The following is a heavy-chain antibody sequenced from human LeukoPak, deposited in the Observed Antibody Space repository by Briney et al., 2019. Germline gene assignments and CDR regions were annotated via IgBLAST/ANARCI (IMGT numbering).Heavy chain of an antibody. CDR3: ARDCSSTSCYVDVDY. J-gene: IGHJ4*02. CDR2: IGGSGVRT. D-gene: IGHD2-2*01. CDR1: GFTFSSYA. Sequence: PGGSLRLSCAASGFTFSSYAMSWVRQAPGKGLEWVSVIGGSGVRTHYADSVKGRFTISRDNAKNSLYLQMNSLRAEATAVYYCARDCSSTSCYVDVDYWGQGTLVTVSS. V-gene: IGHV3-23*01.